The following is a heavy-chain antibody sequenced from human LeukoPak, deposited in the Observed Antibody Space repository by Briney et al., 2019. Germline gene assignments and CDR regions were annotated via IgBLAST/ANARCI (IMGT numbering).Heavy chain of an antibody. V-gene: IGHV3-30*03. CDR2: ITYDGYYK. CDR3: ARDGGGEWELPYYFDY. J-gene: IGHJ4*02. D-gene: IGHD1-26*01. Sequence: GGSLRLSCAASGFXFTSYGMHWVRQAPGKGLEWVALITYDGYYKYYSDSVKGRFTISSDTSKNTMYLQMNSLRAEDTAVYYCARDGGGEWELPYYFDYWGQGTLVTVSS. CDR1: GFXFTSYG.